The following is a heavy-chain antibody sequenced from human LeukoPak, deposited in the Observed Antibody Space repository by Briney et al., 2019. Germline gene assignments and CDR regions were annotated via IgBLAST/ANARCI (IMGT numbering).Heavy chain of an antibody. J-gene: IGHJ4*02. CDR2: IYYSGST. Sequence: SETLSLTCTLPGGSISSYYWSWIRQPPGKGLEWIGYIYYSGSTNYNPSLKSRVIISVDTSKNQFFLKLSSVTAADTAVYYCARHSGYCYDSSGYYVLDYWGQGTLVTVSS. CDR1: GGSISSYY. D-gene: IGHD3-22*01. CDR3: ARHSGYCYDSSGYYVLDY. V-gene: IGHV4-59*08.